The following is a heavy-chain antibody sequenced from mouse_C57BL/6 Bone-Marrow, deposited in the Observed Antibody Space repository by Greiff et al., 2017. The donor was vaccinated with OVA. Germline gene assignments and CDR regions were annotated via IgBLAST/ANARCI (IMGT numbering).Heavy chain of an antibody. CDR2: ISDGGSYT. Sequence: DVHLVESGGGLVKPGGSLKLSCAASGFTFSSYAMSWVRQTPEKRLEWVATISDGGSYTYYPDNVKGRFTISRDNAKNNLYLQMRHLKSEDTAIYYCASIYWYFDVWGTGTTVTVSS. CDR1: GFTFSSYA. V-gene: IGHV5-4*01. CDR3: ASIYWYFDV. J-gene: IGHJ1*03.